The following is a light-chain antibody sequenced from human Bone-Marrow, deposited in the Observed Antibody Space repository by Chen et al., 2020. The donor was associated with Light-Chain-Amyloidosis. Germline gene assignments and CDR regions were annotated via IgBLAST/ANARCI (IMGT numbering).Light chain of an antibody. J-gene: IGLJ3*02. CDR1: NIGSTS. Sequence: SYVLTQPSSVSVAPGQPATIACGGNNIGSTSVHWYQQAPGQAPLLVVYDDCDRPSGIPERLCGTNAENAATLTISRVEAGEEADYCCQVWDRSSDHPVFGGGTKLTVL. V-gene: IGLV3-21*02. CDR2: DDC. CDR3: QVWDRSSDHPV.